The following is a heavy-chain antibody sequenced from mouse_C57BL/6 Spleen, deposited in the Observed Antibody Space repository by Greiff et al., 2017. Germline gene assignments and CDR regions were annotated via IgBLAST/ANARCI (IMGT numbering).Heavy chain of an antibody. V-gene: IGHV5-17*01. CDR1: GFTFSDYG. CDR3: ARYYYALDY. J-gene: IGHJ2*01. CDR2: ISSGSSTI. Sequence: EVQLQESGGGLVKPGGSLKLSCAASGFTFSDYGMHWVRQAPEKGLEWVAYISSGSSTIYYADTVKGRFTISRDNAKNTLFLQMTSLRSEDAAMYYCARYYYALDYWGQGTTLTVSS. D-gene: IGHD1-1*01.